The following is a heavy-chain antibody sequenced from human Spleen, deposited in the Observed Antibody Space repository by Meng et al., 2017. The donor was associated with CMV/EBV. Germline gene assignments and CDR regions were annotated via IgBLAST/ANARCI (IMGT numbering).Heavy chain of an antibody. V-gene: IGHV3-7*01. J-gene: IGHJ6*02. CDR3: ARRYYYYGMDV. Sequence: GGSLRLSCAASGFTFSDYWMTWVRQAPGKGLEWVASIKEDGSEAFYVDSVKGRFTFSRDNAENSLYLQMNSLRAEDTAVYYCARRYYYYGMDVWGQGTTVTVS. CDR2: IKEDGSEA. CDR1: GFTFSDYW.